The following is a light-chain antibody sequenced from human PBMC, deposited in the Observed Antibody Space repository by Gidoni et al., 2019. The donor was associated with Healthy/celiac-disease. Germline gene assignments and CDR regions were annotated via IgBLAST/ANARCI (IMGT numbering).Light chain of an antibody. CDR3: QQYNNWPGFT. Sequence: IFMTQSPATLSVSPGERATLSCRASQSVSSNLAWYQQKPGQAPRLLIYGASTRATGIPARSSGSGSGTEFTLTISSMQSEDFAVYYCQQYNNWPGFTFGPGTKVDIK. V-gene: IGKV3-15*01. CDR2: GAS. J-gene: IGKJ3*01. CDR1: QSVSSN.